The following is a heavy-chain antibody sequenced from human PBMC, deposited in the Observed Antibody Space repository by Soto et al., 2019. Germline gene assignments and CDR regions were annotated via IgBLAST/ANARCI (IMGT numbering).Heavy chain of an antibody. D-gene: IGHD3-22*01. CDR3: ARGGYYDSGLYKGDLDV. J-gene: IGHJ3*01. CDR1: GYSLTGYY. V-gene: IGHV1-2*02. Sequence: QAQLVQSGAEMKKSGASLKISCGASGYSLTGYYLHWLRQAPGQGLEWMGWLNPDSGEAIYALKFQGRVTMTRDTTSSTAYLEVWTLTSDDTAICYCARGGYYDSGLYKGDLDVWGQGTFVTVSS. CDR2: LNPDSGEA.